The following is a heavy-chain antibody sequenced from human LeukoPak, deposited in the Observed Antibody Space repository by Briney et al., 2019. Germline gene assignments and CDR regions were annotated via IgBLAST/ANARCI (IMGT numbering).Heavy chain of an antibody. CDR3: ARDYHYSGSGSSGY. J-gene: IGHJ4*02. Sequence: SETLSLTCAVYGGSFSGYYWSWIRQPPGKGLEWIGEISHSGSTNYNPSLKSRVTISVDTSKNQFSLKLSSVTAADTAVYYCARDYHYSGSGSSGYWGQGTLVTVSS. D-gene: IGHD3-10*01. CDR2: ISHSGST. CDR1: GGSFSGYY. V-gene: IGHV4-34*01.